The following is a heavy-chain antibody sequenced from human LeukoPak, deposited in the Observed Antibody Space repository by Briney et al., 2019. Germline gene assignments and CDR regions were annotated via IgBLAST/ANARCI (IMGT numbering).Heavy chain of an antibody. V-gene: IGHV3-48*03. CDR3: ARDSLHDYGDTGYGYYFDY. D-gene: IGHD3-9*01. Sequence: GGSLRLSCAASGFTFNTYEMIWVRQAPGKGLEWISYISSSGSLMYYADSVKGRFTISRDSAKTSVYLQLTSLRADDTAVYYCARDSLHDYGDTGYGYYFDYWGQGTLVTVSS. CDR1: GFTFNTYE. J-gene: IGHJ4*02. CDR2: ISSSGSLM.